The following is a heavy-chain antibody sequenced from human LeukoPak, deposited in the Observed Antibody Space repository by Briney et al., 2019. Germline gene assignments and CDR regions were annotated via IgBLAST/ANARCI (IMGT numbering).Heavy chain of an antibody. V-gene: IGHV4-59*01. CDR3: ARDYSKGGGFDF. Sequence: SETLSLTCTVSGGSISSYYWSWIRQPPGKGLEWIGYIYYSGSTNYNPSLKGRVTISVDTSKNQFSLNLSPVTAADTAVYYCARDYSKGGGFDFWGQGTLVTVSS. CDR1: GGSISSYY. J-gene: IGHJ4*02. D-gene: IGHD4-11*01. CDR2: IYYSGST.